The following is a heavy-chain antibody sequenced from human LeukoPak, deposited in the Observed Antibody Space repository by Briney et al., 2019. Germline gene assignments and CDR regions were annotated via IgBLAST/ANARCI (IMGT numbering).Heavy chain of an antibody. Sequence: ASVMVSCKVSGYTLTELSMYWVRQAPGKGLEWMGGFDPEDGETIYAQKFQGRVTMTEDTSTDTAYMELSSLRSEDTAVYYCATGVVVPAARGDYWGQGTLVTVSS. CDR3: ATGVVVPAARGDY. CDR2: FDPEDGET. CDR1: GYTLTELS. D-gene: IGHD2-2*01. V-gene: IGHV1-24*01. J-gene: IGHJ4*02.